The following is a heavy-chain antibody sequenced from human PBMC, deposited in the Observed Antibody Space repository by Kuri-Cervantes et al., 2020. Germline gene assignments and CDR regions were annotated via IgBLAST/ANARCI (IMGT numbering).Heavy chain of an antibody. J-gene: IGHJ4*02. CDR1: GGSFSDYY. D-gene: IGHD6-25*01. V-gene: IGHV4-34*01. CDR2: INHSGGT. Sequence: SETLSLTCAVYGGSFSDYYWSWIRQPPGKGLEWIGEINHSGGTNYNPSLKSRVTISVDTSKNQFSLKLSSVTAADTAVYYCARGLVRLRPLRYFDYWGQGTLVTVSS. CDR3: ARGLVRLRPLRYFDY.